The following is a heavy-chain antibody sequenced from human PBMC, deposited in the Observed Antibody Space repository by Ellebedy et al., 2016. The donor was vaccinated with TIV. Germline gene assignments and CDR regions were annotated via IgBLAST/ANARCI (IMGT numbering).Heavy chain of an antibody. CDR1: GFTFSNHP. J-gene: IGHJ3*02. Sequence: GGSLRLXXVVSGFTFSNHPMIWVRQAPGQGLEWVSHIPGNSYDIVYADSVKGQFTVSRDNAGNSLFLQMNSLRAEDSAVYYCARAPTGIGIDIWGQGTMVTVSS. CDR3: ARAPTGIGIDI. D-gene: IGHD1-1*01. V-gene: IGHV3-48*01. CDR2: IPGNSYDI.